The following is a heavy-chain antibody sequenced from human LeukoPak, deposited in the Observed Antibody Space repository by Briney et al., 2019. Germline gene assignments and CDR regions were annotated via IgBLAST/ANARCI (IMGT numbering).Heavy chain of an antibody. Sequence: GGSLRLSCAASGFTFSSYAMSWVRQAPGKGLEWVSAISGSGGSTYYADSVKGRFTISRDNSKNTLYLEMNSLRAEDTAVYYCAKFLPTHIVVANYYFDYWGQGTLVTVSS. J-gene: IGHJ4*02. CDR2: ISGSGGST. D-gene: IGHD2-21*01. CDR3: AKFLPTHIVVANYYFDY. CDR1: GFTFSSYA. V-gene: IGHV3-23*01.